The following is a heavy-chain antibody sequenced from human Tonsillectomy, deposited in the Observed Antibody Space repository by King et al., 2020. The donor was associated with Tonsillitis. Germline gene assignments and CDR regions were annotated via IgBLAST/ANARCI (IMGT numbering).Heavy chain of an antibody. D-gene: IGHD5-18*01. V-gene: IGHV3-48*03. CDR2: ISSSGNTI. Sequence: VQLVESGGGLVQPGGSLRLSCAASGFTLSYYEMNWVRQAPGKGLEWVSHISSSGNTIYYADSVKGRFTISRDNAKNSLYLQMNRLRAEDTAVYYCARVTSMRDFDYWGRGPWSPSPQ. J-gene: IGHJ4*02. CDR1: GFTLSYYE. CDR3: ARVTSMRDFDY.